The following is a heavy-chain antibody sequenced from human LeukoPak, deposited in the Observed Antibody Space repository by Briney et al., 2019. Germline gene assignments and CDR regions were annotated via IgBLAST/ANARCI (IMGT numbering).Heavy chain of an antibody. D-gene: IGHD4-17*01. V-gene: IGHV3-9*01. Sequence: GRSLRLSCAASGFTFDDYAMHWVRQAPGKGLEWVSGISWNSGSIGYADSVKGRFTISRDNAKNSLYLQMNSLRAEDTALYYCAKDRLRHGIYYFDYWGQGTLVTVSS. CDR1: GFTFDDYA. CDR3: AKDRLRHGIYYFDY. CDR2: ISWNSGSI. J-gene: IGHJ4*02.